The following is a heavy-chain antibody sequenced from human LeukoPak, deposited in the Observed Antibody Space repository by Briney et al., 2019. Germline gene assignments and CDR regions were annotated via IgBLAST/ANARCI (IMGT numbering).Heavy chain of an antibody. V-gene: IGHV3-9*01. Sequence: GVSLRLFCRASVFTFDDYAMHCVRQARGKGLEWVSDNSWYRGSIVYAHSVKGRFTISRDNAKNSLYLQMNSLRAEDTALYYCAKDISASGFGEPTYYYYGMDVWGQGTTVTVSS. CDR3: AKDISASGFGEPTYYYYGMDV. CDR1: VFTFDDYA. CDR2: NSWYRGSI. J-gene: IGHJ6*02. D-gene: IGHD3-10*01.